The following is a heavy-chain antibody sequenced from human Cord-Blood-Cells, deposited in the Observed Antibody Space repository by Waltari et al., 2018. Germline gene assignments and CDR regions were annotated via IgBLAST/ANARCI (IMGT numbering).Heavy chain of an antibody. D-gene: IGHD6-19*01. V-gene: IGHV4-38-2*02. CDR2: IYHSGST. CDR1: GYSISSGYY. Sequence: QVQLQESGPGLVKPSETLSLTCAVSGYSISSGYYWGWIRQPPGKGLEWIGSIYHSGSTYYNPSLKSRVTISVDTSKNQFSLKLSSVTAADTAVYYCARDPPAVAGGSAFDIWGQGTVVTVSS. CDR3: ARDPPAVAGGSAFDI. J-gene: IGHJ3*02.